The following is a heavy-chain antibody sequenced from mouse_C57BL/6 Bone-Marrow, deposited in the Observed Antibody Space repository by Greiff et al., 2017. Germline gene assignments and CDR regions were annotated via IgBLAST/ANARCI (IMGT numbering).Heavy chain of an antibody. V-gene: IGHV1-55*01. D-gene: IGHD2-2*01. J-gene: IGHJ1*03. CDR1: GYTFTSYW. CDR2: ISPGSGST. CDR3: SRYGYYYWYFDV. Sequence: QVQLQQPGAELVKPGASVKMSCKASGYTFTSYWITWVKQRPGQGLEWIGDISPGSGSTNYNEKFKSKATLTVDTSSSTAYMQLSSLTAADSAVFYCSRYGYYYWYFDVWGTGTTVTVSS.